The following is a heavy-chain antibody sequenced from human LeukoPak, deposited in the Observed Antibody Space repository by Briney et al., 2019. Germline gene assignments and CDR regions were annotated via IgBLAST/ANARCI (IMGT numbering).Heavy chain of an antibody. CDR1: GFTFSSYG. V-gene: IGHV3-23*01. J-gene: IGHJ4*02. CDR2: LSGSGGST. D-gene: IGHD2-8*01. CDR3: AKNAAGIVLMIYAPLDS. Sequence: PGRSLRLSCAASGFTFSSYGMHWVRQAPGKGLEWVSTLSGSGGSTYYADSVKGRFTISGDESKNTLSLQMNSLRPEDTAVYYCAKNAAGIVLMIYAPLDSWGQGTLVTVSS.